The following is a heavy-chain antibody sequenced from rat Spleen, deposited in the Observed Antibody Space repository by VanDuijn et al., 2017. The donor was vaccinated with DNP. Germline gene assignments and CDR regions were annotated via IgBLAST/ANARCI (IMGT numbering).Heavy chain of an antibody. D-gene: IGHD1-2*01. Sequence: EVQLVESGGGLVQPGRSLKLSCVASGFTFNDFYMAWVRQTPQKGLEWVASIRYAGDNKEYGDSGKGRFTISRDNGKNTLYLQMDSLKSEDTATYYCARWSSSHWYFDFWGPGTMVTVSS. CDR1: GFTFNDFY. CDR2: IRYAGDNK. V-gene: IGHV5-22*01. CDR3: ARWSSSHWYFDF. J-gene: IGHJ1*01.